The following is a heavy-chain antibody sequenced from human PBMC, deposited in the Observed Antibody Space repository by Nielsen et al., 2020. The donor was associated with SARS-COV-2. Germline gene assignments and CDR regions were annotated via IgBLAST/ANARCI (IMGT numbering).Heavy chain of an antibody. Sequence: GESLKISCAASGFTFSSYAMHWVRQAPGKGLEWVAVISYDGSNKYYADSVKGRFTISRDNSKNTLYLQMNSLRAEDTAVYYCARALGAYGDYYYYYTDVWGKGTTVTVSS. J-gene: IGHJ6*03. D-gene: IGHD4-17*01. CDR1: GFTFSSYA. CDR3: ARALGAYGDYYYYYTDV. V-gene: IGHV3-30-3*01. CDR2: ISYDGSNK.